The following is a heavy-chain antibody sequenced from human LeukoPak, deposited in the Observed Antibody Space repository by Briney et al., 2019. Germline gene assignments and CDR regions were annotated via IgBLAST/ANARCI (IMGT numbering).Heavy chain of an antibody. V-gene: IGHV4-34*01. J-gene: IGHJ5*02. CDR2: INHSGST. D-gene: IGHD3-10*01. CDR1: GGSFSGYY. Sequence: SETLSLTCAVYGGSFSGYYWSWIRQPPGKGLEWIGEINHSGSTNYNPSLKSRVTISVDTSKNQFSLKLSSVTAPDTAVYYCARGGGMRYYYGSGSPYKTWGQGTLVTVSS. CDR3: ARGGGMRYYYGSGSPYKT.